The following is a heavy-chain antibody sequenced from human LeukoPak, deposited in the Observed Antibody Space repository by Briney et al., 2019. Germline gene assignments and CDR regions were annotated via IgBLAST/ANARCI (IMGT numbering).Heavy chain of an antibody. V-gene: IGHV3-33*01. J-gene: IGHJ4*02. CDR1: AFTFSSYG. CDR3: ARDGAWYSGTQYFFDY. Sequence: GGSLRLSCAASAFTFSSYGMHWVREAPGKGLEWVAVICFDGSNEYYADSVKGRFTISRDNSKNTLYLQINSLRAEDTAVYYCARDGAWYSGTQYFFDYWGQGTLVTVSS. D-gene: IGHD1-26*01. CDR2: ICFDGSNE.